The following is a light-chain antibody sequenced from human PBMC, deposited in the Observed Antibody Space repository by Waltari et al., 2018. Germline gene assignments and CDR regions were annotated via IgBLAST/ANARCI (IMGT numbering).Light chain of an antibody. CDR1: QSVRSRY. J-gene: IGKJ2*01. V-gene: IGKV3-20*01. CDR3: QQDGSSLWGLYK. Sequence: VLPQSPGPLSLSPGDRATLSCRARQSVRSRYLAWYPQKPGQAPRLLIYGASSRATGIPDRFSGSGSGTDVTLTISRREPEDCAVYYCQQDGSSLWGLYKFGQGTKLEIK. CDR2: GAS.